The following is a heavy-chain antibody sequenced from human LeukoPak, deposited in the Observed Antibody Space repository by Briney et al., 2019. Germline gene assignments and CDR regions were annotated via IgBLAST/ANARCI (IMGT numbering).Heavy chain of an antibody. CDR3: ARVGVSIAVAGYYFDY. V-gene: IGHV4-34*01. D-gene: IGHD6-19*01. CDR1: GGSFSGYY. J-gene: IGHJ4*02. Sequence: SETLSLTCAVYGGSFSGYYWSWIRQPPGKGLEWIGEINHSGSTNYNPSLKSRVTIAVDTSKNQFSLKLSSVTAADTAVYYCARVGVSIAVAGYYFDYWGQGTLVTVSS. CDR2: INHSGST.